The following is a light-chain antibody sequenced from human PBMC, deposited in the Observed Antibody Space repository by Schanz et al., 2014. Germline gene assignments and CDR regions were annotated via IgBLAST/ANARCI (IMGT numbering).Light chain of an antibody. J-gene: IGKJ4*01. CDR3: QQRSNWPLT. Sequence: EIVMTQSPATLSVSPGERATLSCRASQSVSSNLASYQQQPGQPPRLLIYDASNRATGIPARFSGSGSGADFTLTISSLEPEDFAVYYCQQRSNWPLTFGGGTKVEIK. CDR1: QSVSSN. V-gene: IGKV3-11*01. CDR2: DAS.